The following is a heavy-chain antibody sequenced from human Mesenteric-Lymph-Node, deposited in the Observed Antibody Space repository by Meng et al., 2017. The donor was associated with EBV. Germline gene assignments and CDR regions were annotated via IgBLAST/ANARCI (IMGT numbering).Heavy chain of an antibody. V-gene: IGHV4-34*01. CDR3: ARDRRYYGSGSYYGNNWFDP. CDR1: GGSFSGYY. J-gene: IGHJ5*02. Sequence: VQLKQSGALLLKPSETLSLTCAVYGGSFSGYYRSWIRQPPGKGLEWIGEINHSGSTNYNPSLKSRVTISVDTSKNQFSLKLSSVTAADTAVYYCARDRRYYGSGSYYGNNWFDPWGQGTLVTVSS. CDR2: INHSGST. D-gene: IGHD3-10*01.